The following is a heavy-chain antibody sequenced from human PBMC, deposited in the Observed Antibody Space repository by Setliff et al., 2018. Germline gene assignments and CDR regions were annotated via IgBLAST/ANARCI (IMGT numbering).Heavy chain of an antibody. CDR1: GYTFTSYD. Sequence: ASVKVSCKASGYTFTSYDINWVRQATGQGLEWMGWVNPNSGNTGYAQKFQGRVTMTRNISISTAYMELSSLTSEDTAVYYCARGWAALGIIGYWGQGTLVTVSS. CDR3: ARGWAALGIIGY. D-gene: IGHD7-27*01. J-gene: IGHJ4*02. CDR2: VNPNSGNT. V-gene: IGHV1-8*02.